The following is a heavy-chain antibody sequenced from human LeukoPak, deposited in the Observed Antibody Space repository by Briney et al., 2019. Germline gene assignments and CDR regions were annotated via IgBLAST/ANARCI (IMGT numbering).Heavy chain of an antibody. Sequence: ASVKVSCKASGYTFTSYGISWVRQAPGQGLEWMGWISGYNGNTNYAQQKLQGRVTMTTDTSTSTAYMELRSLRSDDTAVYYCARDLKRGYSSGRYSWGTGSSNDYWGQGALVTVSS. CDR3: ARDLKRGYSSGRYSWGTGSSNDY. J-gene: IGHJ4*02. D-gene: IGHD6-19*01. CDR1: GYTFTSYG. V-gene: IGHV1-18*01. CDR2: ISGYNGNT.